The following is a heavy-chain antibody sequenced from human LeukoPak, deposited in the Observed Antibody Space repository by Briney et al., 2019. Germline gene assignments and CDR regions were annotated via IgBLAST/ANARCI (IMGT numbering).Heavy chain of an antibody. V-gene: IGHV1-8*03. Sequence: ASVKVSCKASGYTFTSYDINWVRQATGQGLEWMGWMNPNSGNTSYAQKFQGRVTITRNTSISTAYMELSSLRSEDTAVYYCARRIAASGTPLGYWGQGTLLTVSS. CDR3: ARRIAASGTPLGY. CDR2: MNPNSGNT. J-gene: IGHJ4*02. CDR1: GYTFTSYD. D-gene: IGHD6-6*01.